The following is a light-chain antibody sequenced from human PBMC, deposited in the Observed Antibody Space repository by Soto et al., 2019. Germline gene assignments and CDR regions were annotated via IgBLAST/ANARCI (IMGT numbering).Light chain of an antibody. J-gene: IGKJ1*01. CDR3: QHYNDSSWA. V-gene: IGKV1-5*01. CDR2: DAS. CDR1: QSISSW. Sequence: DIQMTQSPSTLYASVGDRVTTTCRASQSISSWLAWYQQKPGRAPKLLIYDASSLESGVPSRFRGSGSGTEFVLTISSLQPDDFATYYCQHYNDSSWAFGQGTKGEIK.